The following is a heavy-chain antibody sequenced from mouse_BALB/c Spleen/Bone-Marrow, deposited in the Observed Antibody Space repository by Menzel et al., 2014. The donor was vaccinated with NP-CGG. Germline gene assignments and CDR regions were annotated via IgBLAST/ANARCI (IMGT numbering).Heavy chain of an antibody. CDR3: ARSGGYDGFSY. CDR1: GYTFTSYW. CDR2: INPSTGYT. Sequence: QVQLQQSGAELAKPGASVKMSCKASGYTFTSYWMHWVKQRPGQGLEWIGYINPSTGYTEYNQKFKDKATLTADKSSSTAYMQLSSLTSEGTTVYYCARSGGYDGFSYRGQGTTLSLSS. J-gene: IGHJ2*01. D-gene: IGHD2-2*01. V-gene: IGHV1-7*01.